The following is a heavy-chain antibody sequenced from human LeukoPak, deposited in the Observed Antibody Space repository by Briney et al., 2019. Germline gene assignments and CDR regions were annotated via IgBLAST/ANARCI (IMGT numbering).Heavy chain of an antibody. CDR2: IRNDGSDK. J-gene: IGHJ4*02. V-gene: IGHV3-30*02. Sequence: GGSLRLSCAASGFTFSNHGMHWVRPAPGKGLEWVAFIRNDGSDKYYGASVKGRFTISRDNPKNTVYLQMNSLRGEDTAEYYCAKDGAQYFDYWGQGILVTVSS. D-gene: IGHD1-26*01. CDR1: GFTFSNHG. CDR3: AKDGAQYFDY.